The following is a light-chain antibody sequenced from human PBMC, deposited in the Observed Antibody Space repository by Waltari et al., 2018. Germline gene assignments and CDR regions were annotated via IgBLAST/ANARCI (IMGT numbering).Light chain of an antibody. V-gene: IGLV2-23*01. J-gene: IGLJ3*02. Sequence: QSALTQPASVSGSPGQSITISCTGTSSDVGVYNLVSWYQQHPGKAPKLIIYEGNKWPSGVSHRFSGSKSGNTASLTISGLQAEDEADYYCCSFAGSTTWVFGGGTTLTVL. CDR3: CSFAGSTTWV. CDR1: SSDVGVYNL. CDR2: EGN.